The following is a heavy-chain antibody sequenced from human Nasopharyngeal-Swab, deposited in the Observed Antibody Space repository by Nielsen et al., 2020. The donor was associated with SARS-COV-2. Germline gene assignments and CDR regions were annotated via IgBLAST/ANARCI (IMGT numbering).Heavy chain of an antibody. D-gene: IGHD3-10*01. Sequence: GESLKISCAASGFNFKTYNMNWVRQAPGQGLEWVANVKQDGGEKFYLDSVKGRFTISRDNAKSSLYLQMTSLRAEDTAVYYCVRDESGAFDIWGQGTMVTVSS. CDR2: VKQDGGEK. J-gene: IGHJ3*02. CDR1: GFNFKTYN. CDR3: VRDESGAFDI. V-gene: IGHV3-7*01.